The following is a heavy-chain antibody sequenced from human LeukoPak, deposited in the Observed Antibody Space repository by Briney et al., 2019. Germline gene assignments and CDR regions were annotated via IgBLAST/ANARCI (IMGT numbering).Heavy chain of an antibody. CDR2: ISGSGGST. D-gene: IGHD3-10*01. V-gene: IGHV3-23*01. CDR1: GFTFSSYA. J-gene: IGHJ4*02. Sequence: GGSLRLSCAASGFTFSSYAVSWVRQAPGKGLEWVSAISGSGGSTYYADSVKGRFTISRDNSKNTLYLQMNSLRAEDTAVYYCAKEAVTLWFGESPFDYWGLGTLVTVSS. CDR3: AKEAVTLWFGESPFDY.